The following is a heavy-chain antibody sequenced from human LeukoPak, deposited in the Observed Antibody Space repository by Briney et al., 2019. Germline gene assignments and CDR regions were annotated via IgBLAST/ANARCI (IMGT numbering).Heavy chain of an antibody. CDR3: ARAGRHYYGSGSYFD. V-gene: IGHV3-9*01. J-gene: IGHJ4*02. D-gene: IGHD3-10*01. Sequence: GRSLRLSCAASGFTFDDYAMHWVRQAPGKGLEWVSGISWNSGSIGYADSVKGRFTISRDNAKNSLYLQMNSLRAEDTALYYCARAGRHYYGSGSYFDWGQGTLVTVSS. CDR1: GFTFDDYA. CDR2: ISWNSGSI.